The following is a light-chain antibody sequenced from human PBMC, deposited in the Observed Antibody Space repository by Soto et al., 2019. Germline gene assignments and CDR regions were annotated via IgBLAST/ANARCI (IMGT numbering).Light chain of an antibody. J-gene: IGKJ1*01. V-gene: IGKV1-5*01. CDR3: QQYNSYSPA. CDR1: QSINSW. Sequence: DIQMTQSPSTLSASVGDRVTITCRASQSINSWLAWYQQKPGKAPNLLIYDASILESGVPSRFSGSGSGTEFTLTISSLQPDDFAPYYCQQYNSYSPAFGHGTKVEVK. CDR2: DAS.